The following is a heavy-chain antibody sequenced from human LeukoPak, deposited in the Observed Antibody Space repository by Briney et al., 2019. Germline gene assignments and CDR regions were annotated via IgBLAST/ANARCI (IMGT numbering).Heavy chain of an antibody. CDR2: IRDDGSNK. Sequence: GGXLRLSCAASGFTFSSYGRHWVGQAPGKGLEGGAFIRDDGSNKYYSDSVKGRFTISRDNSKNTLYLQMNSLRAEDTAVYYCAKVGQTYYDFWSGYYPDYWGQGTLVTVSS. CDR3: AKVGQTYYDFWSGYYPDY. D-gene: IGHD3-3*01. J-gene: IGHJ4*02. CDR1: GFTFSSYG. V-gene: IGHV3-30*02.